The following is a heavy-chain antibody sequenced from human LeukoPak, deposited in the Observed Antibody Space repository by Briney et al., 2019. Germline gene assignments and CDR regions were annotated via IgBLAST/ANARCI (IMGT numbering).Heavy chain of an antibody. CDR2: IYYSGST. J-gene: IGHJ6*03. Sequence: SETLSLTCTVSGGSISSSSCYWGWIRQPPGKGLEWIGSIYYSGSTYYNPSLKSRVTISVDTSKNQFSLKLSSVTAADTAVYYCARLVGGSEEYYYYYYYMDVWGQGTLVTVSS. D-gene: IGHD2-15*01. CDR3: ARLVGGSEEYYYYYYYMDV. CDR1: GGSISSSSCY. V-gene: IGHV4-39*07.